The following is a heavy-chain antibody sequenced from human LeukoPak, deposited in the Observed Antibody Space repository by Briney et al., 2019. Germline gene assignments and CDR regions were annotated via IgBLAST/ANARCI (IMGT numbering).Heavy chain of an antibody. Sequence: GESLKISCKGSGYSFTSYWIGWVRQMPGKGLEWMWIIYPGDSDTRYSPSFQGQVTISADKSISTAYLQWSSLKASDTAMYYCARHGRIAAAGTGSSPAHYYYYYMDVWGKGTTVTVSS. D-gene: IGHD6-13*01. J-gene: IGHJ6*03. CDR1: GYSFTSYW. V-gene: IGHV5-51*01. CDR2: IYPGDSDT. CDR3: ARHGRIAAAGTGSSPAHYYYYYMDV.